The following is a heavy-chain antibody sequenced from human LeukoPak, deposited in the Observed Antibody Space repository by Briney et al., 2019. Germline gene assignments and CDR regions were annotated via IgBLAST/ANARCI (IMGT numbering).Heavy chain of an antibody. Sequence: SETLSLTCAVYGGSFSGYYWSWIRQPPGKGLEWIGEINHSGSTNYNPSLKSRVTISVDTSKNQFSLKLSSVTAADTAVYYCAGGSSTSPGYYWGQGTLVTVSS. D-gene: IGHD2-2*01. CDR3: AGGSSTSPGYY. CDR2: INHSGST. V-gene: IGHV4-34*01. J-gene: IGHJ4*02. CDR1: GGSFSGYY.